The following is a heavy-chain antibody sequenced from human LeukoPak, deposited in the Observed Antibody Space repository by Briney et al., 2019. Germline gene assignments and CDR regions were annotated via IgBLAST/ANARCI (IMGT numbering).Heavy chain of an antibody. CDR3: ARASSTYYYDY. D-gene: IGHD6-13*01. CDR2: IRNKANSYTT. J-gene: IGHJ4*02. CDR1: GFTLSDHY. Sequence: GGSLRLSCAASGFTLSDHYMDWVRQAPGKGLEWVGRIRNKANSYTTEFAASVKGRFTISRDDSKNSLYLQMNGLKTDDTAVYFCARASSTYYYDYWGQGTLVTVSS. V-gene: IGHV3-72*01.